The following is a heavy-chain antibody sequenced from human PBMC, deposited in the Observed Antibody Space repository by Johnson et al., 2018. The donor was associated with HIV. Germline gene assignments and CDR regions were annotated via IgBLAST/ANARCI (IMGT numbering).Heavy chain of an antibody. J-gene: IGHJ3*02. CDR3: ARDGPWLQSQRDAFDI. CDR1: EFILSDYY. CDR2: ISSSGGTI. Sequence: QVQLVESGGDLVKPGGSLRLSCGASEFILSDYYISWVRQAPEKGLEWISYISSSGGTIFYADSVKGRFTISRDIAKNTLYLQMNSLRAEDTAVYYCARDGPWLQSQRDAFDIWGQGTMVTVSS. V-gene: IGHV3-11*04. D-gene: IGHD5-24*01.